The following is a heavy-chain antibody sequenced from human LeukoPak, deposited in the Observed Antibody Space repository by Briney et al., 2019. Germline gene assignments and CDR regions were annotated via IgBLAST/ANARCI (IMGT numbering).Heavy chain of an antibody. CDR1: RYIFISYG. Sequence: ASVKVSCKASRYIFISYGISWVRQAPGQGLEWMGWISAYNGHTNYAQMVQGRVTMTTDTSTSTAYMEVRSLRSDDTAMYYCARDVGDIVTIPAAISVPWGQGTLVTVSS. CDR2: ISAYNGHT. D-gene: IGHD2-2*01. J-gene: IGHJ5*02. CDR3: ARDVGDIVTIPAAISVP. V-gene: IGHV1-18*01.